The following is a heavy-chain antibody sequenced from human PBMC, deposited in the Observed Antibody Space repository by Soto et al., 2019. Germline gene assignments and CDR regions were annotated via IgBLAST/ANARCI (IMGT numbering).Heavy chain of an antibody. CDR3: ARVGSSGWSPDY. D-gene: IGHD6-19*01. CDR1: GGSISGHY. Sequence: SDTRSLTCSVSGGSISGHYWTWIRQSPGKGLEWIGYIFYSGSTNYNPSLKSRVTVSVGTSKNQFSLKMSSVTAADTAVYYCARVGSSGWSPDYWGRGTLVTVSS. J-gene: IGHJ4*02. V-gene: IGHV4-59*11. CDR2: IFYSGST.